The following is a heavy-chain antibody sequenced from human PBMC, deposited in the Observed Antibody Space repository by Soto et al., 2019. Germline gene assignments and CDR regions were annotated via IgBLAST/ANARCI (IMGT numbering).Heavy chain of an antibody. Sequence: PSETLSLTCAFYGGSFSGYYWSWIRQPPGKGLEWIGEINHSGSTNYNPSLKSRVTISVDTSKNQFSLKLSSVTAADTAVYYCARARYSSPRYYYYMDVWGKGTTVTVS. CDR3: ARARYSSPRYYYYMDV. CDR1: GGSFSGYY. CDR2: INHSGST. J-gene: IGHJ6*03. V-gene: IGHV4-34*01. D-gene: IGHD6-13*01.